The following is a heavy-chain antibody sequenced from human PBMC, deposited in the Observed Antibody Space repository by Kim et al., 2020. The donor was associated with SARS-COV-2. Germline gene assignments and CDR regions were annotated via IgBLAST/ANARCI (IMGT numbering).Heavy chain of an antibody. CDR2: TE. Sequence: TENYAQKFQGRVTITADESTSTAYRELSRLRSEDTAVYYCAGVIGNGMDVWGQGTTVTVSS. CDR3: AGVIGNGMDV. V-gene: IGHV1-69*01. J-gene: IGHJ6*02.